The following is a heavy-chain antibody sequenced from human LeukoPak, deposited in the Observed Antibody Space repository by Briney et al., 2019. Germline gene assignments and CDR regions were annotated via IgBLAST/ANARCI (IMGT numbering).Heavy chain of an antibody. J-gene: IGHJ4*02. V-gene: IGHV3-33*01. CDR3: ARVSSSWAEYFDY. Sequence: GGSLRLSCAASGFTFSSYGMHWVRQAPGKGLEWVAVIWYDGSSKYYADSEKGRFTISRDNSKNTLYLQMNSLRAEDTAVYYCARVSSSWAEYFDYWGQGTLVTVSS. CDR1: GFTFSSYG. D-gene: IGHD6-13*01. CDR2: IWYDGSSK.